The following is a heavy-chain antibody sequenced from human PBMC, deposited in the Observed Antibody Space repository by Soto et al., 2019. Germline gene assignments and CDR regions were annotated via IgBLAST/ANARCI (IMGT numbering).Heavy chain of an antibody. CDR1: GFTFSDHY. CDR2: TRNKANSYTT. CDR3: TRVSAVGSDYSEY. D-gene: IGHD1-26*01. Sequence: GGSLRVSCAAYGFTFSDHYMDWVRQAPGKGLEWVGRTRNKANSYTTEYTASVKRRLTVSRDDSKNLLFLQMNSLKTEDTALYYSTRVSAVGSDYSEYCCQGP. V-gene: IGHV3-72*01. J-gene: IGHJ4*02.